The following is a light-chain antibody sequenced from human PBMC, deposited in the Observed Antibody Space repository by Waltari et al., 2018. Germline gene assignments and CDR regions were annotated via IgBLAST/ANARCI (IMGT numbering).Light chain of an antibody. CDR3: QQSYSFPT. CDR1: ESIDRS. CDR2: HSS. Sequence: DIQMTQSPSSLSASVGDRVTITCRASESIDRSLTWYQQKPGKAPKFLIYHSSILQTGVPSRFSGSGSGTDFTLTISSLQPEDFATYYCQQSYSFPTFGGGTKVEIK. V-gene: IGKV1-39*01. J-gene: IGKJ4*01.